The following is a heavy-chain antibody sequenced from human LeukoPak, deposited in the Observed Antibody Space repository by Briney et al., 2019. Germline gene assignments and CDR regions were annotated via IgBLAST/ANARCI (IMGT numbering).Heavy chain of an antibody. CDR2: INPNSGGT. CDR1: GYTFTGYY. CDR3: ARGDYYGSGSYFY. D-gene: IGHD3-10*01. Sequence: ASVKVSCKASGYTFTGYYMYWVRQAPGQGLEWMGWINPNSGGTNYAQKFQGRVTMTRDTSISTAYMELSRLRSDDTAVYYCARGDYYGSGSYFYWGQGTLVTVSS. J-gene: IGHJ4*02. V-gene: IGHV1-2*02.